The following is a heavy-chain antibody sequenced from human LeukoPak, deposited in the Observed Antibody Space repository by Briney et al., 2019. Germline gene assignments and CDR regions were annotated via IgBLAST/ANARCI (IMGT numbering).Heavy chain of an antibody. D-gene: IGHD3-22*01. CDR1: GFTFDDYA. CDR2: ISWNSGSI. CDR3: AKDKHYYDSSGYFDY. J-gene: IGHJ4*02. V-gene: IGHV3-9*01. Sequence: GGSLRLSCAASGFTFDDYAMPWVRQAPGKGLEWVSGISWNSGSIGYADSVKGRFTISRDNAKNSLYLQMNSLRAEDTALYYCAKDKHYYDSSGYFDYWGQGTLVTVSS.